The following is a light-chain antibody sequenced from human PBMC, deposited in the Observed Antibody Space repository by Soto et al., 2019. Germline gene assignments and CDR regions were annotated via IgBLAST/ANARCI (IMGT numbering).Light chain of an antibody. V-gene: IGKV1-5*01. J-gene: IGKJ4*01. Sequence: DIQMTQSPSTLSASVADRVTIACRASQAISGYLAWYRRKPGKAPKLLIYDAANLQTGASSRFSGSGSGTEFTLTINSLQPDDFATYYCQQYSSYPLTFGGGTKVEIK. CDR3: QQYSSYPLT. CDR1: QAISGY. CDR2: DAA.